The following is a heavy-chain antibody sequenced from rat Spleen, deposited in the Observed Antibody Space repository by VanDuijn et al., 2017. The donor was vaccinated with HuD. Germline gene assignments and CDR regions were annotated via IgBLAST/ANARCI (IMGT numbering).Heavy chain of an antibody. CDR3: TTQWELYH. CDR1: GFTFSDFN. J-gene: IGHJ2*01. CDR2: ITNTGGNT. Sequence: EVQLVESGGGLVQPGRSLNLSCAASGFTFSDFNMVWVRQAPNKGLEWVASITNTGGNTYYPDSVRGRFTISRDDAKTTLYLQMNSLRSEDTATYYCTTQWELYHWGQGVMVTVSS. D-gene: IGHD5-1*01. V-gene: IGHV5-27*01.